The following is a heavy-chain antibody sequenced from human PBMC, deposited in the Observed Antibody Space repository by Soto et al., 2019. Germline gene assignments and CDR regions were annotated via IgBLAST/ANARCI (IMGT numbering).Heavy chain of an antibody. CDR3: AKDGIVDTAMATYFDY. Sequence: PGGSLRLSCAASGFTFSSYAMSWVRQAPGKGLEWVSAISGSGGSTYYADSVKGRFTISRDNSKNTLYLQMNSLRAEDTAVYYCAKDGIVDTAMATYFDYWGQGTLVTVSS. D-gene: IGHD5-18*01. V-gene: IGHV3-23*01. CDR1: GFTFSSYA. J-gene: IGHJ4*02. CDR2: ISGSGGST.